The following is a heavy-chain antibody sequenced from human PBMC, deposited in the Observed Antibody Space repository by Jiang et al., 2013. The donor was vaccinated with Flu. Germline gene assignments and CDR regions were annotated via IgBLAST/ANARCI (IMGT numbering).Heavy chain of an antibody. J-gene: IGHJ4*02. CDR3: ASQHWDHGVGSYYMSH. V-gene: IGHV4-39*07. CDR2: IYYSGTT. CDR1: GGSIISENSY. D-gene: IGHD3-10*01. Sequence: PGLVKPSETLSLSCSVSGGSIISENSYWGWIRQPPGKGLEWIGSIYYSGTTYHNPSLKSRVTMSVDTSKKQFSLRLTSVSAADTAVYYCASQHWDHGVGSYYMSHWGQGTLVTVSS.